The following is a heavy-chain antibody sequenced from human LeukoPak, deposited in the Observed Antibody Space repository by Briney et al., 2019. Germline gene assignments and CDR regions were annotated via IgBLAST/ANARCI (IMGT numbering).Heavy chain of an antibody. Sequence: GGSLRLSCAASGFTFSSYAMSWVRQAPGKGLEWVSAISGSGGSTYYADSVKGRFTISRDNSKNTLYLQMNSLRAEDTAVYYCAKDLRYYGSGSPYYFDYWGQGTLVTVSS. CDR3: AKDLRYYGSGSPYYFDY. D-gene: IGHD3-10*01. CDR2: ISGSGGST. J-gene: IGHJ4*02. CDR1: GFTFSSYA. V-gene: IGHV3-23*01.